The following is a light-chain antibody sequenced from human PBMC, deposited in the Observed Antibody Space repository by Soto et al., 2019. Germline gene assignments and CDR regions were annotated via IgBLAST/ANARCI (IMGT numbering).Light chain of an antibody. CDR3: QQYNNWPT. CDR1: QSIGTY. V-gene: IGKV1-39*01. Sequence: DIQMTQSPSSLSASVGDRVTITCRASQSIGTYLNWYLQKPGKAPQLLIHAASSLQTGVPSRFSGSGSGTEFTLTINSLQSEDFAVYFCQQYNNWPTFGQGTKVEIK. J-gene: IGKJ1*01. CDR2: AAS.